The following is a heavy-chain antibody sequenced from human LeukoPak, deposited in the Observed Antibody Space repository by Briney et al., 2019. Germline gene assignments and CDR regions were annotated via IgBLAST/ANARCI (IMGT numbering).Heavy chain of an antibody. J-gene: IGHJ4*02. Sequence: SETLSLTCTVSGGSISSYYWSWIRQPAGKGLEWIGRIYTSGSTNYNPSLKSRVTMSVDTFKNQFSLKLSSVTAADTAVYYCARSDSSGWYDPFDYWGQGTLVTVSS. CDR1: GGSISSYY. D-gene: IGHD6-19*01. V-gene: IGHV4-4*07. CDR3: ARSDSSGWYDPFDY. CDR2: IYTSGST.